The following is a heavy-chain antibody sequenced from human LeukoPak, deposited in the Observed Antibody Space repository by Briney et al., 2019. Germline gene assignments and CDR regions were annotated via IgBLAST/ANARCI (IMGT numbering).Heavy chain of an antibody. Sequence: SETLSLTCTVSGGSISSGSYNWSWIRQPAGKGLEWIGRIYTSGSTNYNPSLKSRVTISVDTSKNQFSLKLSSVTAADTAVYYCARCAWDDGDSSSWYVDYWGQGTLVTVSS. CDR1: GGSISSGSYN. CDR2: IYTSGST. CDR3: ARCAWDDGDSSSWYVDY. D-gene: IGHD6-13*01. J-gene: IGHJ4*02. V-gene: IGHV4-61*02.